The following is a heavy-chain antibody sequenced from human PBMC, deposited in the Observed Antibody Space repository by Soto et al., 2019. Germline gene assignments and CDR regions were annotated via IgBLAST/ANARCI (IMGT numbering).Heavy chain of an antibody. CDR2: IYYSGST. V-gene: IGHV4-39*01. J-gene: IGHJ5*02. CDR3: ATSNWFDP. CDR1: GGSISSRGYY. Sequence: QLQLQESGPGLVKPSETLSLTCTVSGGSISSRGYYWGWIRQPPGKGLEWIGTIYYSGSTYYNPSLKSLVTISVDTSKNQFSLKLSSVTAADTAVYYCATSNWFDPWVQGTLVTVSS.